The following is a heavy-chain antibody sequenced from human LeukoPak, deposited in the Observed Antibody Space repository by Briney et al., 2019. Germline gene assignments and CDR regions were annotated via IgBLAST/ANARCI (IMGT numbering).Heavy chain of an antibody. CDR1: GGSISSYY. J-gene: IGHJ4*02. CDR3: ARQRITMVRGVIPEVHYFDY. CDR2: IYYSGST. V-gene: IGHV4-59*08. D-gene: IGHD3-10*01. Sequence: SETLSLTCTVSGGSISSYYWSWIRQPPGKGLEWIGYIYYSGSTNYNPSLKSRVTISVDTSKNQFSLKLSSVTAADTAVYYCARQRITMVRGVIPEVHYFDYWGQGTLVTVSS.